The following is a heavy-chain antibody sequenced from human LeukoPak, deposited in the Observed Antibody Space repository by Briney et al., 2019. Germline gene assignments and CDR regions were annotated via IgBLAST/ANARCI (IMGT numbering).Heavy chain of an antibody. CDR2: IYYSGST. CDR3: TRVYNPNYYYYMDV. CDR1: GGSISSSSFY. D-gene: IGHD1-14*01. Sequence: SETLSLTCTVSGGSISSSSFYWGWVRQPPGKGLEWIGSIYYSGSTYYTPSLKSRAFISVDTSQNHFSLSLRSVTAADTAVYYCTRVYNPNYYYYMDVWGKGTTVTVSS. V-gene: IGHV4-39*07. J-gene: IGHJ6*03.